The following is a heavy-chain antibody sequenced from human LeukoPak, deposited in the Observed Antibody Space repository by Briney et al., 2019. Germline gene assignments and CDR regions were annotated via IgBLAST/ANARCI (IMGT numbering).Heavy chain of an antibody. CDR1: GGSISSYY. CDR2: IYYSGST. CDR3: ARSYSGSYQIYYYYYMDV. V-gene: IGHV4-59*01. Sequence: PSETLSLTCTVSGGSISSYYWSWIRQPPGKGLEWIGYIYYSGSTNYNPSLKSRVTISVDTSKNQFSLKLSSVTAADTAVYYCARSYSGSYQIYYYYYMDVWGKGTTVTISS. J-gene: IGHJ6*03. D-gene: IGHD1-26*01.